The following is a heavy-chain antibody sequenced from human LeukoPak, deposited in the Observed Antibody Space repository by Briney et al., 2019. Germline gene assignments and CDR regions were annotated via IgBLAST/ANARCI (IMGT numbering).Heavy chain of an antibody. Sequence: GGSLRLSCAASGFTFSSYWMSWVRQAPGKGLEWVANIKQDGSEKYYLASVKGRFTISRDNAKNSLYLQMNSLRAEDTAVYYCARRGRIAAAGTDQYYFDYWGQGTLVTVSS. CDR2: IKQDGSEK. J-gene: IGHJ4*02. CDR1: GFTFSSYW. D-gene: IGHD6-13*01. V-gene: IGHV3-7*01. CDR3: ARRGRIAAAGTDQYYFDY.